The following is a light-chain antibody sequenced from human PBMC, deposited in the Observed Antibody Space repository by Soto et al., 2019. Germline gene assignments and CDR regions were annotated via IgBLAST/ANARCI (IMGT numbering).Light chain of an antibody. CDR2: AAS. CDR3: QKYNSALWT. J-gene: IGKJ1*01. V-gene: IGKV1-27*01. CDR1: QGISNY. Sequence: DIPMTQSPSSLSASVGDRVTITCRASQGISNYLAWYQQKPGKVPKLLIYAASTLQSGVPSRFSGSGSGTDFTLAISSLQPEDVATYYCQKYNSALWTFGQGTKVEIK.